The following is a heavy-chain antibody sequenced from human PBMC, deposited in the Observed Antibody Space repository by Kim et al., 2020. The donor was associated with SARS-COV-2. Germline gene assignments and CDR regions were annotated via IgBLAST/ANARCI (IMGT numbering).Heavy chain of an antibody. CDR1: GYSISSGYY. D-gene: IGHD2-21*02. Sequence: SETLSLTCTVSGYSISSGYYWGWIRQPPGKGLEWIGSIYHSGSTYYNPSLKSRVTISVDTSKNQFSLKLSSVTAADTAVYYCARDWSYCGGDCPEVGHWFDPWGQGTLVTVSS. J-gene: IGHJ5*02. V-gene: IGHV4-38-2*02. CDR3: ARDWSYCGGDCPEVGHWFDP. CDR2: IYHSGST.